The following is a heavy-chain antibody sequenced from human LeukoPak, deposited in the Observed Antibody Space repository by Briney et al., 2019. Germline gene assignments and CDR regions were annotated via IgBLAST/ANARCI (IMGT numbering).Heavy chain of an antibody. D-gene: IGHD3-22*01. CDR1: GFTVSSNY. J-gene: IGHJ4*02. Sequence: PGGSLRLSCAASGFTVSSNYMSWVRQAPGKGLEWVSVIYSGGSTYYADSVKGRFTISRDNSKNTLYLQMNSLRAEDTAVYYCASYYVSSGYYLSNPFDYWGQGTLVTVSS. CDR3: ASYYVSSGYYLSNPFDY. CDR2: IYSGGST. V-gene: IGHV3-53*01.